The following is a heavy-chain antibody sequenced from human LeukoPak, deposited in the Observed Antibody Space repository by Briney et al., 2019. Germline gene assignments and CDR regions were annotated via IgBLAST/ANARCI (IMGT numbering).Heavy chain of an antibody. CDR2: MNPNSGNT. D-gene: IGHD6-19*01. J-gene: IGHJ4*02. V-gene: IGHV1-8*03. Sequence: ASVKVSCKASGYTFTSYDINWVRQATGQGLEWMGWMNPNSGNTGYAQKFQGRVTITRNTSISTAYMELRSLRSEDTAVYYCARDSGSGWYYLDWGQGTLVTVSS. CDR1: GYTFTSYD. CDR3: ARDSGSGWYYLD.